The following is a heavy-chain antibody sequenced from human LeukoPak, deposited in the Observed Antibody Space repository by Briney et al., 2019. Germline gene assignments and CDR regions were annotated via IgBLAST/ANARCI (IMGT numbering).Heavy chain of an antibody. J-gene: IGHJ4*02. CDR1: GGSISSYY. CDR3: AMVRGATFDY. CDR2: IYYSGST. D-gene: IGHD3-10*01. Sequence: SETLSLTCTVSGGSISSYYWSWIRQPPGKGLERIGYIYYSGSTNYNPSLKSRVTISVDTSKNQFSLKLSSVTAADTAVYYCAMVRGATFDYWGQGTLVTVSS. V-gene: IGHV4-59*08.